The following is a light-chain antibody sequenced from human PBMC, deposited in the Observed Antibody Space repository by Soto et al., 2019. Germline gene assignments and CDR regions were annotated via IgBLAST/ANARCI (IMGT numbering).Light chain of an antibody. CDR3: QQLFDSPIT. CDR1: QSISSY. J-gene: IGKJ5*01. Sequence: DIQMTQSPSSLSASVGDRVTITCRASQSISSYLNWYQQKPGKAPKLLIYAASSLESGVPSRFSATASGTEFSLTITSLQPEDFATYYCQQLFDSPITFGQGTRLEIK. CDR2: AAS. V-gene: IGKV1-39*01.